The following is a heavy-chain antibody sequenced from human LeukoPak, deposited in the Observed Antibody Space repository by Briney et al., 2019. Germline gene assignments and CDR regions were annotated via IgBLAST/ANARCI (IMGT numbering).Heavy chain of an antibody. V-gene: IGHV3-64*01. D-gene: IGHD1-26*01. CDR2: ITSNGGST. CDR3: ASGRLTLKSFDC. J-gene: IGHJ4*02. Sequence: QPGGSLRLSCATSGFSFTDYPMYWVRQAPGKGLEYVSAITSNGGSTYYANSVKGRFTISRDNSKNTLYLQMGSLRPEDMAVYYCASGRLTLKSFDCWGQGTLVTVSS. CDR1: GFSFTDYP.